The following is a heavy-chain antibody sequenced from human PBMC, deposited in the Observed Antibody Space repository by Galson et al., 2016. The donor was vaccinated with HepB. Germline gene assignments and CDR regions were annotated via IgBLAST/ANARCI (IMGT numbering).Heavy chain of an antibody. CDR3: ARERLDSSGYSYPDAFDI. CDR2: ISRGSSYI. V-gene: IGHV3-21*06. Sequence: SLRLSCAASGITFRTYNMNWVRQAPGKGLEGVSSISRGSSYIYYADSMKGRFTVSRDNAKNLLYLQMSSLRVEDTAMYYCARERLDSSGYSYPDAFDIWGQGTMVTVSS. D-gene: IGHD3-22*01. CDR1: GITFRTYN. J-gene: IGHJ3*02.